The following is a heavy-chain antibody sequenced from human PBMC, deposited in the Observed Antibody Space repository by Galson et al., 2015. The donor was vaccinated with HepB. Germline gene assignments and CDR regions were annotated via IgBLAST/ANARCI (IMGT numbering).Heavy chain of an antibody. D-gene: IGHD3/OR15-3a*01. CDR2: IYFDGKS. CDR1: GGSLSNRDYL. J-gene: IGHJ4*02. Sequence: SETLSLTCSVSGGSLSNRDYLWAWIRQSPGGGLEWIATIYFDGKSWYNPSLKSRVTIFQDLSTNEFYLKVTSVTAADTASYYCARDRKSYNLDVEYWGQGTLVTVSS. V-gene: IGHV4-39*07. CDR3: ARDRKSYNLDVEY.